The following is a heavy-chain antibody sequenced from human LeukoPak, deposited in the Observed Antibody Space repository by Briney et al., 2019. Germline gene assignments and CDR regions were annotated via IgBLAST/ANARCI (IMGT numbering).Heavy chain of an antibody. V-gene: IGHV3-15*01. Sequence: PGGSLRLSCAVSGFTFSNAWMSWVRQAPGKGLEWVGRIKSKTDGGATEYAAPVEGRLTISRDDSKNTLFLQMNSLKTEDTAVYYCTTASRGSLFYYYYGMDVWGQGTTVTVSS. D-gene: IGHD5-12*01. CDR3: TTASRGSLFYYYYGMDV. CDR2: IKSKTDGGAT. CDR1: GFTFSNAW. J-gene: IGHJ6*02.